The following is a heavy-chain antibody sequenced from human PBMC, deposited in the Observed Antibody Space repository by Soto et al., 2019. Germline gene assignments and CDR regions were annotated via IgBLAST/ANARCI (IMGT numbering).Heavy chain of an antibody. CDR3: ARAPRRYCTSLSCLELYGLDV. V-gene: IGHV3-30-3*01. CDR1: GFTFSDYA. Sequence: QVQLVESGGGVVQPGRSLRLSCAASGFTFSDYAMHWVRHVPGQGLEWVAVISFDGNIKYDADSVKGRFTISRDNSKNTLFLQMDSLKGEDTAVYSCARAPRRYCTSLSCLELYGLDVWGQGTAVTVSS. J-gene: IGHJ6*02. D-gene: IGHD2-8*01. CDR2: ISFDGNIK.